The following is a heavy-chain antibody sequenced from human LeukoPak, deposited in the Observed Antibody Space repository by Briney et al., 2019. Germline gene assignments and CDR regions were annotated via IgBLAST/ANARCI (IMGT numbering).Heavy chain of an antibody. CDR1: GYTFTGYF. V-gene: IGHV1-2*02. CDR2: INPNSGAP. D-gene: IGHD3-22*01. Sequence: ASVKVSCKASGYTFTGYFMHWVRQAPGHGLEWMGWINPNSGAPNYAQQFQGTVTMTRDTSLSTAYMELSRLTSDDPALYYCARVAYDSSGYYLYNLFDYWGQGSMVTVSS. J-gene: IGHJ4*02. CDR3: ARVAYDSSGYYLYNLFDY.